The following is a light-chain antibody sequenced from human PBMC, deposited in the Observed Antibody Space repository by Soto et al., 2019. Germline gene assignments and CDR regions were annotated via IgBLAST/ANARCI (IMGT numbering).Light chain of an antibody. J-gene: IGKJ1*01. CDR1: QSISYW. CDR3: QNFDSAPQT. V-gene: IGKV1-5*01. CDR2: AAS. Sequence: DIQMTQSPSTLSASVGDRVTITCRASQSISYWLAWYQQKPGNAPKLLIYAASSLESGVPSRFSGSGSGTEFTLTISSLQPEDAATYYCQNFDSAPQTFGQLTKVDLK.